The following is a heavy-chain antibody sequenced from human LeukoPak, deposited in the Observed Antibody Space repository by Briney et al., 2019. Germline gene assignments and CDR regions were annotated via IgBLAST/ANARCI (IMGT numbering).Heavy chain of an antibody. CDR1: GGSISSYY. V-gene: IGHV4-59*08. Sequence: SETLSLTCTVSGGSISSYYWSWIRQPPGKGLEWIGYIYYSGSTNYNPSLKSRVTISVDTSKNQFSLKLSSVTAAGTAVYYCARGEEVITPFDYWGQGTLVTVSS. D-gene: IGHD3-22*01. J-gene: IGHJ4*02. CDR2: IYYSGST. CDR3: ARGEEVITPFDY.